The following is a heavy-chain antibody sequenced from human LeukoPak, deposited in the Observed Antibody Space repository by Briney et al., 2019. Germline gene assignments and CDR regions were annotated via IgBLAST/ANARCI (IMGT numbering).Heavy chain of an antibody. Sequence: PSETLSLTCTVSGGSISSYYWSWIRQPPGKGLEWIGYIYYSGSTNYNPSLKSRVTISVDTSKNQFSLKLSSVTAADTAVYYCARDGSYGGWFDPWGQGTLSPSPQ. CDR2: IYYSGST. V-gene: IGHV4-59*01. CDR3: ARDGSYGGWFDP. J-gene: IGHJ5*02. D-gene: IGHD5-18*01. CDR1: GGSISSYY.